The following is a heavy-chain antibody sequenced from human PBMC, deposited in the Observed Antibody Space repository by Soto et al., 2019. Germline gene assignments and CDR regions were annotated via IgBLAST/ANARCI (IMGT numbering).Heavy chain of an antibody. CDR1: GYSFTSYW. CDR3: ARLYDSSGYYHPRIDY. V-gene: IGHV5-10-1*01. Sequence: PGESLKISCKVSGYSFTSYWISGGRQMPGKGLEWMGRLDPSDSYTNYSPSFQGHVTISADKSISTAYLQWSSLKASDTAMYYCARLYDSSGYYHPRIDYWGQGTLVTVSS. J-gene: IGHJ4*02. D-gene: IGHD3-22*01. CDR2: LDPSDSYT.